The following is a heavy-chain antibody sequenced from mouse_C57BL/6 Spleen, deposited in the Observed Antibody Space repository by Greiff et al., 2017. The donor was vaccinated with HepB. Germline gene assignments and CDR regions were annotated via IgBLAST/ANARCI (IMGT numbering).Heavy chain of an antibody. J-gene: IGHJ4*01. V-gene: IGHV1-39*01. CDR3: ASSPFGTGYAMDY. D-gene: IGHD2-14*01. CDR1: GYSFTDYN. CDR2: INPNYGTT. Sequence: LVESGPELVKPGASVKISCKASGYSFTDYNMNWVKQSNGKSLEWIGVINPNYGTTSYNQKFKGKATLTVDQSSSTAYMQLNSLTSEDSAVYYCASSPFGTGYAMDYWGQGTSVTVSS.